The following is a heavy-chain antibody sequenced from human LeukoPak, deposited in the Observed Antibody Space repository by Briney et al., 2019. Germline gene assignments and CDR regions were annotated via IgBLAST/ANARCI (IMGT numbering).Heavy chain of an antibody. J-gene: IGHJ5*02. CDR2: IYTSGST. CDR1: GGSISSGSYY. CDR3: SRVYCGGDCYQFDP. V-gene: IGHV4-61*02. D-gene: IGHD2-21*02. Sequence: SGTLSLTCTVSGGSISSGSYYWNWIRQPAGKGLEWIGRIYTSGSTNYNPSLKSRVTISVDTSKNQFSLKLSSVTAADTAVYYCSRVYCGGDCYQFDPWGQGTLVTVSS.